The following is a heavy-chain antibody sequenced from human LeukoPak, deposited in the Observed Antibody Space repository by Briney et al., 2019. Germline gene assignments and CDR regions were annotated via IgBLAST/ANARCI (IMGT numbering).Heavy chain of an antibody. CDR3: ASFSSTSGVLDY. CDR1: GYTLTELS. V-gene: IGHV1-24*01. Sequence: ASVKVSCKVSGYTLTELSMHWVRQAPGKGLEWMGGFDPEDGETIYAQKFQGRVTMTEDTSTDTAYMELSSLRSEDTAVYYCASFSSTSGVLDYWGQGTLVTVSS. CDR2: FDPEDGET. D-gene: IGHD2-2*01. J-gene: IGHJ4*02.